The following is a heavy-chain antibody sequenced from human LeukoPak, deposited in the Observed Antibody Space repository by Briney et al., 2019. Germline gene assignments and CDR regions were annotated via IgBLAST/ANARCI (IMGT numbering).Heavy chain of an antibody. J-gene: IGHJ4*02. D-gene: IGHD3-9*01. CDR3: AKWGDYDVLTGYYVSDY. V-gene: IGHV3-23*01. CDR2: ITGSGGKT. Sequence: GGSLRLSCAASGFTFSNYAMSWVRQAPGKGLEWVSAITGSGGKTYYADSVKGRFTISRDNSKNTVFLQMNSLRAEDTAVYYCAKWGDYDVLTGYYVSDYWGQGTLVTVSS. CDR1: GFTFSNYA.